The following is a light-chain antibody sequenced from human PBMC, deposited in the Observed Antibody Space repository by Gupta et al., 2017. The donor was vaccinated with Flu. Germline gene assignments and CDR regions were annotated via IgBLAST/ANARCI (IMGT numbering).Light chain of an antibody. J-gene: IGLJ2*01. CDR3: SSCTSSTTGV. Sequence: QSALTQPASVSGSPGQSITISCTGTSSDIGSYNYVSWYQQHPGKAPKLLMYGVTNRPSGVSNRFSGSKSGDTASLTISGLQAEDEADYYCSSCTSSTTGVFGGGTKLTVL. CDR2: GVT. V-gene: IGLV2-14*01. CDR1: SSDIGSYNY.